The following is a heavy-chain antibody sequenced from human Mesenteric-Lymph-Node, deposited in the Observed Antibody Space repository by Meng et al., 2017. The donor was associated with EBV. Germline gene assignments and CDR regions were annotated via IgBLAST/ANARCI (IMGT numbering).Heavy chain of an antibody. CDR3: ARVEVGITSGDY. CDR1: GSTFTNYS. J-gene: IGHJ4*02. CDR2: INAYNGDT. Sequence: QGKLVQSGGGVKTPGAPVKVPGKASGSTFTNYSITWVRQAPGQGLEWMGWINAYNGDTNYAQTLQGRVTMTTDTSTSTAYMELRSLRSDDTAVYYCARVEVGITSGDYWGQGTLVTVSS. D-gene: IGHD1-26*01. V-gene: IGHV1-18*01.